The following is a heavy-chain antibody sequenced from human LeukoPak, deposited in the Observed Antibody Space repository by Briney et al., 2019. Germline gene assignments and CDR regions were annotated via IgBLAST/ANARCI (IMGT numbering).Heavy chain of an antibody. J-gene: IGHJ4*02. Sequence: ASGKLSCKASGYPFTSSGISWVRQAPGQGLEWRGWISAFNVNANYAKKLQGRVTMTTDTSTTTASNEMRRRRSDDTTVHHCERDKVKWELLLSLELFDYWGQKTVDTVST. CDR3: ERDKVKWELLLSLELFDY. CDR2: ISAFNVNA. CDR1: GYPFTSSG. V-gene: IGHV1-18*01. D-gene: IGHD1-26*01.